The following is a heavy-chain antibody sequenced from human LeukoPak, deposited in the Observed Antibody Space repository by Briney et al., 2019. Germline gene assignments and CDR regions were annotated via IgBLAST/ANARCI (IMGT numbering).Heavy chain of an antibody. J-gene: IGHJ4*02. CDR2: ISSSSSYI. CDR3: AKDLIRGPKAPIDY. CDR1: GFTFSSYS. Sequence: PGGSLRLSCAASGFTFSSYSMNWVRQAPGKGLEWVSSISSSSSYIYYADSVKGRFTISRDNAKNSLYLQMNSLRAEDTAVYYCAKDLIRGPKAPIDYWGQGTLVTVSS. D-gene: IGHD3-10*01. V-gene: IGHV3-21*01.